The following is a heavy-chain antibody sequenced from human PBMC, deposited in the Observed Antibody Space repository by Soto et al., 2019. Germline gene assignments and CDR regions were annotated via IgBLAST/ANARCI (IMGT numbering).Heavy chain of an antibody. CDR3: ATERVGEMATGGYFDR. CDR1: GGTFSNDA. V-gene: IGHV1-69*01. D-gene: IGHD3-10*01. J-gene: IGHJ4*02. Sequence: QVQLVQSGAEVKSPGSSVKVSCKASGGTFSNDAFSWVRQAPGQGLEWVGGIIPPFGPPNYAQDFQGRVIITADESSSTTYMELTSLRSEDTAVYYCATERVGEMATGGYFDRWGQGTLVTVSS. CDR2: IIPPFGPP.